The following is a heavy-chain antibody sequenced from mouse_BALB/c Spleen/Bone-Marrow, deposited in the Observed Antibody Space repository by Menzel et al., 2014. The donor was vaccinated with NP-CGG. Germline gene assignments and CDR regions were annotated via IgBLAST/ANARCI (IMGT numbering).Heavy chain of an antibody. Sequence: VKLVESGAELVKPGASVEMSCKASGYTFTSYWMHWVKQRPGQGLEWIGVIDPSDSYTSYNQKFKGKATLTVDTSSSTDYMQLSSLTSEDSAVYYCTRWGTTVVAYYAMDYWGQGTSVTVSS. J-gene: IGHJ4*01. CDR3: TRWGTTVVAYYAMDY. V-gene: IGHV1S127*01. D-gene: IGHD1-1*01. CDR2: IDPSDSYT. CDR1: GYTFTSYW.